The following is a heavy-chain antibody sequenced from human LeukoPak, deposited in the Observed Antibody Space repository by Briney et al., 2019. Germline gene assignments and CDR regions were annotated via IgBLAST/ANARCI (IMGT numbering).Heavy chain of an antibody. CDR1: GFTFSSYG. CDR2: ISYDGSNK. Sequence: GGSLRLSCAASGFTFSSYGMHWVRQAPGKGLEWVAVISYDGSNKYYADSVKGRFTISRDNAKNSLYLQMNSLRAEDTAVYYCARTERGYSDHYFDYWGQGTLVTVSS. CDR3: ARTERGYSDHYFDY. D-gene: IGHD5-12*01. V-gene: IGHV3-30*03. J-gene: IGHJ4*02.